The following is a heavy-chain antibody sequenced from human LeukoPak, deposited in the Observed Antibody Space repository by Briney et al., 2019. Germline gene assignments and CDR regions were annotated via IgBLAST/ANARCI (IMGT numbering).Heavy chain of an antibody. CDR2: INPNSNGL. Sequence: ASVKVSCKASGYSLSDHYMHWVRQAPGQGLEWMGWINPNSNGLNNYAHKFQGRVTMTRDTSISTAYMELSRLRSDDTAVYYCARDFFGHGDYVSVYWGQGTLVTVSS. CDR1: GYSLSDHY. J-gene: IGHJ4*02. CDR3: ARDFFGHGDYVSVY. D-gene: IGHD4-17*01. V-gene: IGHV1-2*07.